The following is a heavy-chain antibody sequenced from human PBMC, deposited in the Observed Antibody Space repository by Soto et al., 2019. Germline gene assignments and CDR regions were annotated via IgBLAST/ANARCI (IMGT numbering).Heavy chain of an antibody. CDR1: GYTFTGYY. CDR3: ARDLTIGFHNAFDI. Sequence: ASVKVSCKASGYTFTGYYMHWVRPAPGQGLEWMGWINPNSGGTNYAQKFQGWVTMTRDTSISTAYMELSRLRSDDTAVYYCARDLTIGFHNAFDIWGQGTMVTVSS. J-gene: IGHJ3*02. D-gene: IGHD3-9*01. V-gene: IGHV1-2*04. CDR2: INPNSGGT.